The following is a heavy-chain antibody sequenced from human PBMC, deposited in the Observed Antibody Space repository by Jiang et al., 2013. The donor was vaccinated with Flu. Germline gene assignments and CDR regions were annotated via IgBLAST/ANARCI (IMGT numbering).Heavy chain of an antibody. V-gene: IGHV1-18*01. D-gene: IGHD6-6*01. CDR1: GYTFTSYG. Sequence: GAEVKKPGASVKVSCKASGYTFTSYGISWVRQAPGQGLEWMGWISAYNGNTNYAQKLQGRVTMTTDTSTSTAYMELRSLRSDDTAVYYCARDSVPSIAARPEWYWFDPWGQGTLVTVSS. CDR3: ARDSVPSIAARPEWYWFDP. CDR2: ISAYNGNT. J-gene: IGHJ5*02.